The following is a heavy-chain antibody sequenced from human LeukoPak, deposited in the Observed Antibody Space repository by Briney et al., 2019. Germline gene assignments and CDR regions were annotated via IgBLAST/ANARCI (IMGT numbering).Heavy chain of an antibody. CDR3: AKYSSGLDY. CDR2: IVGNGGST. V-gene: IGHV3-23*01. J-gene: IGHJ4*02. Sequence: GGSLRLSCTASGFIFDDYVMSWVRQAPGKGLEWVSAIVGNGGSTYYADSVKGRFTISRDNSKNTLYLQMNSLRAEDTAVYYCAKYSSGLDYWGQGTLVTVSS. CDR1: GFIFDDYV. D-gene: IGHD6-19*01.